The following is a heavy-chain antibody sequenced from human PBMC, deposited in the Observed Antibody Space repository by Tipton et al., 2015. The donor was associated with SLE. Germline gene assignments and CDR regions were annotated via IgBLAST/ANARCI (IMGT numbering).Heavy chain of an antibody. CDR2: IYYSGGT. V-gene: IGHV4-59*07. CDR3: ARLGGDEDLEWIHLGYFDL. Sequence: TLSLTCTVSGGSMKTFYWSWIRQVPGKGLDLIGYIYYSGGTYYNPSLESRVTISVDTSKNHFSLNLRSVTAADTAFYYCARLGGDEDLEWIHLGYFDLWGRGTLVTVSS. D-gene: IGHD3-3*01. CDR1: GGSMKTFY. J-gene: IGHJ2*01.